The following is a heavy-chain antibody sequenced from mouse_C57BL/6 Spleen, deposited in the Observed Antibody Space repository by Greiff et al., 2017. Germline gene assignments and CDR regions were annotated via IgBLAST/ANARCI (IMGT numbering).Heavy chain of an antibody. Sequence: VQLQESGGDLVKPGGSLKLSCAASGFTFSSYGMSWVRQTPDKRLEWVATISSGGSYTYYPDSVKGRFTISRDNAKNTLYLQMSSLKSEDTAMYYCARNYGSSVYAMDYWGQGTSVTVSS. CDR1: GFTFSSYG. CDR3: ARNYGSSVYAMDY. V-gene: IGHV5-6*01. J-gene: IGHJ4*01. CDR2: ISSGGSYT. D-gene: IGHD1-1*01.